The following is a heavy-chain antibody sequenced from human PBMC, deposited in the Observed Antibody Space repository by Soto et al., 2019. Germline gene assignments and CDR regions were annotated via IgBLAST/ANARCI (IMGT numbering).Heavy chain of an antibody. CDR1: GYTFTGYY. CDR2: INPNSGGT. J-gene: IGHJ6*02. CDR3: AREPYYDFWSAYSIGFGDYYYGMDV. D-gene: IGHD3-3*01. V-gene: IGHV1-2*02. Sequence: ASVKVSCKASGYTFTGYYMHWVRQAPGQGLEWMGWINPNSGGTNYAQKFQGRVTMTRDTSISTAYMELSRLRSDDTAVYYCAREPYYDFWSAYSIGFGDYYYGMDVWGQGTTVTAP.